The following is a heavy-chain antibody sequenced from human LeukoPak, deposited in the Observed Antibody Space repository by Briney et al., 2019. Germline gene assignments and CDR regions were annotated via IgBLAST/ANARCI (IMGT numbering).Heavy chain of an antibody. Sequence: TGGSLRLSCATSGFTFRTYAMTWVRQAPGKGLEWVSAMSASGDETKYADSVKDRFTISRDNSRNTLFLQINRLRGDDTAVYYCARDYKADYWGQGTLVTVSS. CDR1: GFTFRTYA. D-gene: IGHD5-24*01. V-gene: IGHV3-23*01. CDR2: MSASGDET. CDR3: ARDYKADY. J-gene: IGHJ4*02.